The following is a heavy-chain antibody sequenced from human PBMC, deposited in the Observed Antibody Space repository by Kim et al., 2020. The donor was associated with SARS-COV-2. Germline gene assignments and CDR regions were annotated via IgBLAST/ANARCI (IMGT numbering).Heavy chain of an antibody. CDR1: GASVTTDSHY. Sequence: SETLSLTCTVSGASVTTDSHYWGWVRQPQGKGPEWLGSIFHNGNSYFNPSLKTRLTISVDTSKNQFSLNLTSVTAADTAVYYCARHGVMVRGIIISDENFKYWGLGTLVTVSS. J-gene: IGHJ1*01. V-gene: IGHV4-39*01. CDR3: ARHGVMVRGIIISDENFKY. CDR2: IFHNGNS. D-gene: IGHD3-10*01.